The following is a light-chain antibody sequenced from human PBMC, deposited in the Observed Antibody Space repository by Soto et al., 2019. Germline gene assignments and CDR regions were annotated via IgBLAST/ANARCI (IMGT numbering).Light chain of an antibody. Sequence: EVVLTQSPATLSLSPGERATLSCRASQSISSNLAWYQQKPGQAPRLLIYDASNRATGIPARFSGSGSGTDFILTISSLESEDSGVYYCQQRNDWVTFGGGTKVDIK. J-gene: IGKJ4*01. CDR1: QSISSN. CDR2: DAS. V-gene: IGKV3-11*01. CDR3: QQRNDWVT.